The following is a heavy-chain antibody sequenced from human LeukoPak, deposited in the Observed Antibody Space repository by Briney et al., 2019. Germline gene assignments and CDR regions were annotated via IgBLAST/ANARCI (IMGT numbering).Heavy chain of an antibody. Sequence: GGSLRLSCAASGFTFDDYTMPWVRQAPGKGLEWVSLISWDGGSTYYADSVKGRFTISRDNSKNSLYLQMNSLRTEDTALYYCAKDHGVYYDSSGYETGHGMDVWGQGTTVTVSS. CDR2: ISWDGGST. J-gene: IGHJ6*02. CDR1: GFTFDDYT. D-gene: IGHD3-22*01. V-gene: IGHV3-43*01. CDR3: AKDHGVYYDSSGYETGHGMDV.